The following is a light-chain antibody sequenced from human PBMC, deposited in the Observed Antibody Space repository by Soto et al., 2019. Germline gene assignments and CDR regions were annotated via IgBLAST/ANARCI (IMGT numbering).Light chain of an antibody. CDR1: QSVSSY. CDR3: QQRSNWPTIT. Sequence: EIVLTQSPATPSLSPGERATLSCRASQSVSSYLAWYQLKPGQAPRLLIYDASNRATGIPARFSGSGSGTDFTLTISSLEPEDFAVYYCQQRSNWPTITFGQGTRLRLN. V-gene: IGKV3-11*01. CDR2: DAS. J-gene: IGKJ5*01.